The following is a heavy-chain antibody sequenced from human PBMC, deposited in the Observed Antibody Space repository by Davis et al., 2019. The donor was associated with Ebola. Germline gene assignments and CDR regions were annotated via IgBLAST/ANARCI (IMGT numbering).Heavy chain of an antibody. CDR3: ARDQGGDIVGATINFDY. V-gene: IGHV1-18*01. CDR1: GGTFSSYA. J-gene: IGHJ4*02. Sequence: ASVKVSCKASGGTFSSYAISWVRQAPGQGLEWMGWISAYNGNTNYAQKLQGRVTMTTDTSTSTAYMELRSLRSDDTAVYYCARDQGGDIVGATINFDYWGQGTLVTVSS. CDR2: ISAYNGNT. D-gene: IGHD1-26*01.